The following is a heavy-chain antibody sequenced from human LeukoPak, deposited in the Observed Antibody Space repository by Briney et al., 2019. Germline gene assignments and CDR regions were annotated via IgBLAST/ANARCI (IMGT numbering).Heavy chain of an antibody. J-gene: IGHJ4*02. Sequence: SETLSLTCTVSGGSISSNYWSWIRQPPGKGLEWIGYIYTSGSTNYNPSLKSRVTISVDTSKNQFSLKLSSVTAADTAVYYCALLAAADKDYWGQGTLVTVSS. V-gene: IGHV4-4*09. CDR1: GGSISSNY. D-gene: IGHD6-13*01. CDR3: ALLAAADKDY. CDR2: IYTSGST.